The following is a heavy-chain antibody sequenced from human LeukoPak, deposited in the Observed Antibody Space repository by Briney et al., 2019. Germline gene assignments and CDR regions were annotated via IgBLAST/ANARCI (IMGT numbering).Heavy chain of an antibody. CDR2: IRSNGATA. CDR3: ASHSSSWYGFDY. J-gene: IGHJ4*02. V-gene: IGHV3-23*01. D-gene: IGHD6-13*01. CDR1: GFSFSSFA. Sequence: GGSLRLSCAASGFSFSSFAMTWVRQAPGKGLEWVSTIRSNGATAYNADSVKGRFTISRDNSKNTLYLQMNSLRAEDTAVYYCASHSSSWYGFDYWGQGTLVTVSS.